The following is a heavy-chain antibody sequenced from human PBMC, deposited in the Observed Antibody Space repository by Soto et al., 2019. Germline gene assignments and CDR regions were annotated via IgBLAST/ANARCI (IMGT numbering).Heavy chain of an antibody. J-gene: IGHJ5*02. CDR1: GGFLSESY. Sequence: SETLSLTCAVYGGFLSESYWTWIRQPPGKGLEWIGEINHVGGTNYNPSLKSRVTMSVDTSQNQFSLRLISVTAADTAMYFCVRIRYQLPSSVLWLDPWGQGTPVTSPQ. CDR3: VRIRYQLPSSVLWLDP. V-gene: IGHV4-34*01. CDR2: INHVGGT. D-gene: IGHD3-16*01.